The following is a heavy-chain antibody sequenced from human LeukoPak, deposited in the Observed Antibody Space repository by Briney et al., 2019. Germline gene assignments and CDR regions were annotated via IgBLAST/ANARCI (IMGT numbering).Heavy chain of an antibody. CDR1: GGSISSSSSY. J-gene: IGHJ6*02. CDR3: ARLNRYTQQYGMDV. V-gene: IGHV4-39*01. Sequence: SETLSLTCTVSGGSISSSSSYWGWIRQPPGKGLEWIGSIYCSGSTYYNPSLKSRVTISVDTSKNQFSLKLSSVTAADTAVYYCARLNRYTQQYGMDVWGQGTTVTVSS. CDR2: IYCSGST. D-gene: IGHD3-16*02.